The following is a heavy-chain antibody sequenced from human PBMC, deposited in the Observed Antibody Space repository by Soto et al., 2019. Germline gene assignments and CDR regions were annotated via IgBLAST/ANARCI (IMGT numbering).Heavy chain of an antibody. V-gene: IGHV1-18*01. CDR1: GYTFSNYG. Sequence: GASVKVSCKTSGYTFSNYGITWVRQAPLQPREWLGWISLYSDGTSYAQKFRGRVYMTTDTSTTTAYMELRSLRSDDTAVYYRARVVPGAEAWFGPWGQGTLVTVS. CDR2: ISLYSDGT. CDR3: ARVVPGAEAWFGP. J-gene: IGHJ5*02.